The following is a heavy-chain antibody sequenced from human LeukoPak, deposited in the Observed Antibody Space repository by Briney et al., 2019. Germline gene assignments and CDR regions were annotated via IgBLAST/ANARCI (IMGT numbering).Heavy chain of an antibody. CDR3: ARAGAGTAQDYYYYGMDV. CDR2: IYYSGST. D-gene: IGHD1-1*01. J-gene: IGHJ6*02. CDR1: GGSISSYY. V-gene: IGHV4-59*01. Sequence: SETLSLTCTVSGGSISSYYWSWIRQPPGKGLEWIGYIYYSGSTNYNPSLKSRVTISVDTSKNQFSLKLSSVTAADAAVYYCARAGAGTAQDYYYYGMDVWGQGTTVTVSS.